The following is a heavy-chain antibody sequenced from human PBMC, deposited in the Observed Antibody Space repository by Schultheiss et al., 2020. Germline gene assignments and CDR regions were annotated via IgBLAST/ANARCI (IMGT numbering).Heavy chain of an antibody. CDR3: AKDLVRGAAGIRYYYGMDV. D-gene: IGHD3-10*01. Sequence: SETLSLTCTVSGGSISSYYWSWIRQPPGKGLEWIGYIYYSGSTNYNPSLKSRVTISVDRSKNQFSLKLSSVTAADTAVYYCAKDLVRGAAGIRYYYGMDVWGQGTTVTVSS. V-gene: IGHV4-59*12. CDR1: GGSISSYY. CDR2: IYYSGST. J-gene: IGHJ6*02.